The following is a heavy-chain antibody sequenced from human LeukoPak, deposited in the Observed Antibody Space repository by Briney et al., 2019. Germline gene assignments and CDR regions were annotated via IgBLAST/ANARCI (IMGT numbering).Heavy chain of an antibody. D-gene: IGHD2-2*01. Sequence: GGSLRLFCAASGFTFSSYEMNWVRQAPGKGLEWLTVIWYDGSKKYYADSVRGRFTISRDNSNNMVDLQMNSLRAEDTAVYYCARFCITTSCYGFDYWGQGTLVTVSS. V-gene: IGHV3-33*08. CDR1: GFTFSSYE. CDR3: ARFCITTSCYGFDY. CDR2: IWYDGSKK. J-gene: IGHJ4*02.